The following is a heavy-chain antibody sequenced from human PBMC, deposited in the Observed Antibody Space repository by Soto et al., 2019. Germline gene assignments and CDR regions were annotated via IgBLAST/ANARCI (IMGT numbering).Heavy chain of an antibody. J-gene: IGHJ6*02. CDR2: IYYSGST. D-gene: IGHD6-6*01. V-gene: IGHV4-59*01. CDR3: ARMTGIAALGYYYGMDV. CDR1: GGSISSYY. Sequence: SETLSLTCTVSGGSISSYYWSWIRQPPGKGLEWIGYIYYSGSTNYNPSLKSRVTISVDTSKNQFSLKLSSVTAADTAVYYCARMTGIAALGYYYGMDVWGQGTTVTVSS.